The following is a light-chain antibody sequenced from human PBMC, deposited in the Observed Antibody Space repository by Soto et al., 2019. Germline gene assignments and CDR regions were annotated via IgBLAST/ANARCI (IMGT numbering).Light chain of an antibody. CDR3: QQYSSSPIT. Sequence: EIVLTQSPGTLSLSPGETATLSCRASQSVSSSYLAWYQQKPGQAPRLLIYGASSRATGIPDRFSGSGSGTDFTLTISRLEPEDFAVYYCQQYSSSPITFGQGTRLEIK. CDR1: QSVSSSY. CDR2: GAS. J-gene: IGKJ5*01. V-gene: IGKV3-20*01.